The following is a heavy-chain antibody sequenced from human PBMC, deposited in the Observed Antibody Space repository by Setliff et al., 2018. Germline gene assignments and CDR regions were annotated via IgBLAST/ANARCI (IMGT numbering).Heavy chain of an antibody. CDR2: IYWDDDK. CDR3: AHRRGDYYDSSGYYYDY. CDR1: GFSLSTSGVG. V-gene: IGHV2-5*02. D-gene: IGHD3-22*01. Sequence: SGPTLVNPTQTLTLTCTFSGFSLSTSGVGVGWIRQPPGKALEWLALIYWDDDKRYSPSLKSRLTITKDTSKNQVVLTMTNMDPVDTATYYCAHRRGDYYDSSGYYYDYWGQGTLVPVSS. J-gene: IGHJ4*02.